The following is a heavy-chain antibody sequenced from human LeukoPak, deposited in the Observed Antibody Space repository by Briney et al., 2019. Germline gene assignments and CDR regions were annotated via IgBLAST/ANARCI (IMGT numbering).Heavy chain of an antibody. J-gene: IGHJ4*02. CDR2: INQHGSEK. Sequence: GGSLRLSCAASGFTFSAYWMNWVRQAPGKGLEWVANINQHGSEKHYVDSVKGRFTISRDNAKNSLYLQMNSLRAEDTAEYYCARDGSGSYYKSPPFDYWGQGTLVTVSS. D-gene: IGHD3-10*01. CDR1: GFTFSAYW. V-gene: IGHV3-7*01. CDR3: ARDGSGSYYKSPPFDY.